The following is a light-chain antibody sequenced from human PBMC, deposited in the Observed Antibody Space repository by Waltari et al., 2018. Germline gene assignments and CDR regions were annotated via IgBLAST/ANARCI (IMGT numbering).Light chain of an antibody. CDR1: QSINNS. V-gene: IGKV1D-12*01. J-gene: IGKJ5*01. Sequence: DIQMTQSPSSLSASVGDRVTITCRAGQSINNSLAWYQQKPGKVPEVLIYFASTLQTGVPSRFSGSGSGTDFTLTITSLQPEDSATYYCQQAESFPISFGQGTRLE. CDR3: QQAESFPIS. CDR2: FAS.